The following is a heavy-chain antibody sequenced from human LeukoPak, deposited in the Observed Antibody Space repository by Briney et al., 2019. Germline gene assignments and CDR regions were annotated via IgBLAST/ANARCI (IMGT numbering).Heavy chain of an antibody. D-gene: IGHD6-19*01. J-gene: IGHJ6*03. CDR3: AREGYSSGWVGGYMDV. CDR1: GYSFTNYG. CDR2: ISAYNGNT. Sequence: ASVKVSCKGSGYSFTNYGVSWVRQAPGQGLEWMGWISAYNGNTNYAQKLQGRVTMTTDTSTSTAYMELRSLRSDDTAVYYCAREGYSSGWVGGYMDVWGKGTTVTVSS. V-gene: IGHV1-18*01.